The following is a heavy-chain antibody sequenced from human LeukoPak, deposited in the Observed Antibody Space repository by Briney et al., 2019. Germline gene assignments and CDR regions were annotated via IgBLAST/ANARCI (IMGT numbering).Heavy chain of an antibody. V-gene: IGHV3-33*03. CDR3: VYSGNFPFDY. D-gene: IGHD1-26*01. CDR1: GFTFSNYG. CDR2: IWYDGSNK. Sequence: PGRSLRLSCAASGFTFSNYGMHWVRQAPGKGLEWVAVIWYDGSNKYYADSVKGRFTISRDNAKNTLYLQMNSLRAEDTAVYFCVYSGNFPFDYWGQGALVTVSS. J-gene: IGHJ4*02.